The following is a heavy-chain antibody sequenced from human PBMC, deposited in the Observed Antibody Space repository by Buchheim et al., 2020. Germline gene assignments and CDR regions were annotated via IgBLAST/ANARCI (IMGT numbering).Heavy chain of an antibody. CDR1: GGTFSHSV. CDR3: ARGGGIPNIAVAGTLVLYGMDV. Sequence: QVQLVQSGAEVKKPGSSVKVSCKASGGTFSHSVFSWVRQAPGQGLEWMGGFIPIFGSANYAQKFQGRVTITADDSSSTAYMELTSLRSEDTAVYYCARGGGIPNIAVAGTLVLYGMDVWGQGTT. J-gene: IGHJ6*02. V-gene: IGHV1-69*01. D-gene: IGHD6-19*01. CDR2: FIPIFGSA.